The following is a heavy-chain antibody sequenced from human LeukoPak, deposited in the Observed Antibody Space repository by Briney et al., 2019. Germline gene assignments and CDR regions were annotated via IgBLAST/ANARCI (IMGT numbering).Heavy chain of an antibody. CDR2: IKQGGSEK. Sequence: GGSLRLSCSASGFSFSNYAMYWVRQAPGKGLEWVADIKQGGSEKYYVDSVKGRFTISRDNAKNSLYLQMNSLRAEDTAVYYCARDFGLRCSGGTCYSVYYYGMDVWGKGTTVTVSS. CDR3: ARDFGLRCSGGTCYSVYYYGMDV. J-gene: IGHJ6*04. V-gene: IGHV3-7*03. D-gene: IGHD2-15*01. CDR1: GFSFSNYA.